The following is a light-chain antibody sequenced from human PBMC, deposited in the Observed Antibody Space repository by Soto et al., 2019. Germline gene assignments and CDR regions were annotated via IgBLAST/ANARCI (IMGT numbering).Light chain of an antibody. J-gene: IGLJ1*01. V-gene: IGLV2-14*01. Sequence: QSVLTQPASESGSPGQSITISCTGTSSDVGGYNYVSWYQLHPGKAPKLMIYEVSNRPSGISNRFSASKSGNTASLTISGLQAEDEADYYCFSYTSSTAYVFGTGIKVTVL. CDR3: FSYTSSTAYV. CDR2: EVS. CDR1: SSDVGGYNY.